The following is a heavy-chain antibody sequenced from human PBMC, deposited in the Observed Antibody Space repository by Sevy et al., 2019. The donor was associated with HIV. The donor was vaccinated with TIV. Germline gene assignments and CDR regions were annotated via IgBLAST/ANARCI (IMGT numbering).Heavy chain of an antibody. CDR3: AKGLETRLYYYYGIDV. Sequence: GGSLRLSCAASGFTFSSYGMHWVRQAPGKGLEWVAFIRYDGSNKYYADSVKGRFTISRDNSKNTLYLQMNSLRAEDTAVYYCAKGLETRLYYYYGIDVWGQGTTVTVSS. V-gene: IGHV3-30*02. CDR2: IRYDGSNK. CDR1: GFTFSSYG. J-gene: IGHJ6*02. D-gene: IGHD3-3*01.